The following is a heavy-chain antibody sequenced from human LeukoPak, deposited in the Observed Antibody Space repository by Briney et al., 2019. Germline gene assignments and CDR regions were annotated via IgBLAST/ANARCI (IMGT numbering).Heavy chain of an antibody. CDR1: GFTVSSNY. CDR2: IHDDGST. V-gene: IGHV3-53*01. CDR3: AREDGYSSSWYSDY. J-gene: IGHJ4*02. D-gene: IGHD6-13*01. Sequence: GGSLRLSCAASGFTVSSNYMTWVRQAPGKGLEWVSVIHDDGSTYYADSVKGRFTISRDNAKNSLYLQMNSLRAEDTAVYYCAREDGYSSSWYSDYWGQGTLVTVSS.